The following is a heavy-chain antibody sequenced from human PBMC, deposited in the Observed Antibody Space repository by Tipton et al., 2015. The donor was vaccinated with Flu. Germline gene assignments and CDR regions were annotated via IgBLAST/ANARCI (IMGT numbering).Heavy chain of an antibody. Sequence: QVQLVQSGGGVVQPGRSLRLSCAASGFTSSSYGMHWVRQAPGKGLEWVAVISYDGSNKYYADSVKGRFTISRDNSKNTLYLQMNSLRAEDTAVYYCVKEGWLQSGEYFQHWGQGTLVTVSS. CDR3: VKEGWLQSGEYFQH. D-gene: IGHD5-24*01. V-gene: IGHV3-30*18. J-gene: IGHJ1*01. CDR1: GFTSSSYG. CDR2: ISYDGSNK.